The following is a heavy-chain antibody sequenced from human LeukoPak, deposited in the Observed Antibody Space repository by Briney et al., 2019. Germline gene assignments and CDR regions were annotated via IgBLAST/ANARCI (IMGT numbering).Heavy chain of an antibody. CDR3: ARGPDGSGTNAFDV. V-gene: IGHV3-48*02. D-gene: IGHD3-10*01. CDR2: ISGGSSIM. CDR1: GFTFSSYS. Sequence: PGGCLRLSCAASGFTFSSYSMNWVRQAPGKGLEWVSYISGGSSIMYYADSVKGRFTTSRDNAKNSLYLQMNSLRDADTAVYYCARGPDGSGTNAFDVWGQGTMVTVSS. J-gene: IGHJ3*01.